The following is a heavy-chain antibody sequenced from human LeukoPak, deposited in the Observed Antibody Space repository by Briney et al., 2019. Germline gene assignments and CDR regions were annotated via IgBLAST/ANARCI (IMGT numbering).Heavy chain of an antibody. CDR1: GSTFPSYG. CDR3: ARVIEWELLGVYFDY. CDR2: LSAYNGNT. Sequence: GPVKVSCQASGSTFPSYGISWVRQAPGQGLEWMGWLSAYNGNTNYAQKLQGRVTMTTDTSTSTAYMELRSLRSDDTAVYYCARVIEWELLGVYFDYWGQGTLVTVSS. V-gene: IGHV1-18*01. D-gene: IGHD1-26*01. J-gene: IGHJ4*02.